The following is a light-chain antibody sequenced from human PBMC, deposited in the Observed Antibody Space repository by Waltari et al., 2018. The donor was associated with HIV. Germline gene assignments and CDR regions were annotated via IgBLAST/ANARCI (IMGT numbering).Light chain of an antibody. V-gene: IGLV8-61*01. CDR2: DTN. Sequence: QTVVTQEPSLSVSPGGTVTITCGLSTSSVSSRYYPHLYQTTPGLPPRILIYDTNTRSSGVPDRFSGSILGNKAALTITGAQSDDESDYYCLLYVGTGIWVFGGGTKVTVL. J-gene: IGLJ3*02. CDR1: TSSVSSRYY. CDR3: LLYVGTGIWV.